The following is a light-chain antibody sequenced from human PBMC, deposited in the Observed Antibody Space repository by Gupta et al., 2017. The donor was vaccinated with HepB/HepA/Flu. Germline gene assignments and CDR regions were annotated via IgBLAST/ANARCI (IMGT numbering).Light chain of an antibody. V-gene: IGLV2-14*03. Sequence: QSALTQPASVSGSPGQSITISCTGSSSDVGGYNFVSCYQQHPDKAPKLMIDDVSNRPSGVSNRFSGSKSGNTASLTISGLQAEDEADYYCSSYTSSGTPYVFGTGTKVTVL. CDR1: SSDVGGYNF. CDR2: DVS. CDR3: SSYTSSGTPYV. J-gene: IGLJ1*01.